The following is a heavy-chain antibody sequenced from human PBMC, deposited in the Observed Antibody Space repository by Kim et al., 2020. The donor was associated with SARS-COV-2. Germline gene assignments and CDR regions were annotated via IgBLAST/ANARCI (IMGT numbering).Heavy chain of an antibody. CDR1: GGTFSSYA. Sequence: SVKVSCKASGGTFSSYAISWVRQAPGQGLEWMGGIIPIFGTANYAQKFQGRVTITADKSTSTAYMELSSLRSEDTAVYYCARSELDYDILTGYFQWFDPWGQGTLVTVSS. CDR2: IIPIFGTA. D-gene: IGHD3-9*01. CDR3: ARSELDYDILTGYFQWFDP. J-gene: IGHJ5*02. V-gene: IGHV1-69*06.